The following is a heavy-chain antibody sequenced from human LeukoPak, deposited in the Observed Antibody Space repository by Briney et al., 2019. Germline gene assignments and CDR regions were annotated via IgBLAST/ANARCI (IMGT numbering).Heavy chain of an antibody. J-gene: IGHJ4*02. CDR1: GFTFSSYG. CDR2: ISYDGSNK. V-gene: IGHV3-30*03. Sequence: GGSLRLSCAASGFTFSSYGMHWVRQAPGKGLEWVAVISYDGSNKYYADSVKGRFTISRDNSKNTLYLQMNSLRAEDTAVYYCARAKWLPYWGQGTLVTVSS. CDR3: ARAKWLPY. D-gene: IGHD5-12*01.